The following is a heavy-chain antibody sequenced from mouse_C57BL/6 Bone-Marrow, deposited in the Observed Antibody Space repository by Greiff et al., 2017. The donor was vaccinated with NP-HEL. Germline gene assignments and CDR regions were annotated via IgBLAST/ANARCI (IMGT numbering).Heavy chain of an antibody. D-gene: IGHD2-3*01. V-gene: IGHV2-2*01. J-gene: IGHJ1*03. CDR3: ARNFHDGYPYWYFDV. Sequence: QVQLQQSGPGLVQPSQSLSITCTVSGFSLTSYGVHWVRQSPGKGLEWLGVIWSGGSTDYNAAFISRLSISKDNSKSQVFFKMNSLQADDTAIYYCARNFHDGYPYWYFDVWGTGTTVTVSS. CDR2: IWSGGST. CDR1: GFSLTSYG.